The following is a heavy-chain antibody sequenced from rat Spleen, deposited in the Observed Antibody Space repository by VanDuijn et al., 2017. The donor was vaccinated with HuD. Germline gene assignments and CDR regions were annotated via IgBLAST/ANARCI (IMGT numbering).Heavy chain of an antibody. Sequence: EVQVVESGGGLVQPGRSLKLSCAASGFTFNSYDMAWVRQAPTKGLEWVASISPSGGRTYYRDSVKGRFTVSRDNAKTTLYLQMDSLRSEDTATYYCARRHYGYTDYFDYWGQGVMVTVSS. J-gene: IGHJ2*01. V-gene: IGHV5-25*01. CDR1: GFTFNSYD. CDR2: ISPSGGRT. D-gene: IGHD1-9*01. CDR3: ARRHYGYTDYFDY.